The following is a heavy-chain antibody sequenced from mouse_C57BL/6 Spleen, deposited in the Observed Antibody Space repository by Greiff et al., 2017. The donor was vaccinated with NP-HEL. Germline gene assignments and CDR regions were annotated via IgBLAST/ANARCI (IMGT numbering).Heavy chain of an antibody. CDR3: TPYGSIDY. D-gene: IGHD1-1*02. Sequence: VQLQQSGAELVRPGASVKLSCTASGFNIKDDYMHWVKQRPEQGLEWIGWIDPENGDTEYASKFQGKATITADTSSNTAYLQLSSLTSEDTAVYYCTPYGSIDYWGQGTTLTVSS. V-gene: IGHV14-4*01. CDR1: GFNIKDDY. CDR2: IDPENGDT. J-gene: IGHJ2*01.